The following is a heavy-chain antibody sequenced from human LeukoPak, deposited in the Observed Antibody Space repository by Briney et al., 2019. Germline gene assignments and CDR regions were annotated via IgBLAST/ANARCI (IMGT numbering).Heavy chain of an antibody. CDR2: INPSGGSP. Sequence: APVKLSCKASGYSFTKYFMHCVRQAPGQGPESRGIINPSGGSPTYTQKFPSRVTMPTDTSTRTVYMELSSLRSEDTAVYYCARESLSAFAIWGQGAMVTVSS. CDR1: GYSFTKYF. V-gene: IGHV1-46*01. D-gene: IGHD2-8*01. CDR3: ARESLSAFAI. J-gene: IGHJ3*02.